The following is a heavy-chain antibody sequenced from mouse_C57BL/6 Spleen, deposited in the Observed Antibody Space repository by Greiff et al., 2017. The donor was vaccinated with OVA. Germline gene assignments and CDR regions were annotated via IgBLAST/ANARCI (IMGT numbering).Heavy chain of an antibody. CDR1: GYTFTSYW. J-gene: IGHJ3*01. D-gene: IGHD1-1*01. Sequence: QVQLQQSGAELVKPGASVKLSCKASGYTFTSYWMHWVKQRPGQGLEWIGMIHPNSGSTNYNEKFKSKATLTVDKSSSTAYMQLSSLTSEDSAVYYCARDGSSWGWFAYWGQGTLVTVSA. CDR3: ARDGSSWGWFAY. V-gene: IGHV1-64*01. CDR2: IHPNSGST.